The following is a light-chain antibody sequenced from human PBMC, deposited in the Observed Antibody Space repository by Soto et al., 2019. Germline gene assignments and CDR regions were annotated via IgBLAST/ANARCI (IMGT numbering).Light chain of an antibody. V-gene: IGKV1-8*01. J-gene: IGKJ2*01. CDR3: HQYYSYPLYT. CDR1: QGISSY. CDR2: AAS. Sequence: AIRMTQSPSSFSASTGDRVTITCRASQGISSYLAWYQQKPGKAPKLLIYAASTLQSGVPSRFSGSGSGTDFTLTISCLQSEDFATYYCHQYYSYPLYTFGQGTKLEIK.